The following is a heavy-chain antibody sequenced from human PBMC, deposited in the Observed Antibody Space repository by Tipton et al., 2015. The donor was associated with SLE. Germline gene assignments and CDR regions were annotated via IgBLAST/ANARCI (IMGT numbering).Heavy chain of an antibody. CDR1: GFSFDTYS. V-gene: IGHV3-9*01. CDR3: VRGGFGSGLDC. J-gene: IGHJ4*02. CDR2: ISWNSGRK. D-gene: IGHD3-10*01. Sequence: SLRLSCAASGFSFDTYSMHWVRQVPGKGLEWVSFISWNSGRKAYGDSVEGRFTLSRDNANNAVYLQMNSLRAEDTAVYYCVRGGFGSGLDCWGQGTLVTVSP.